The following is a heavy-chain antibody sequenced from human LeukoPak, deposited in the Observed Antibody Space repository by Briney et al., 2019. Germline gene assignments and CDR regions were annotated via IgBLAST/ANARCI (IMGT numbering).Heavy chain of an antibody. CDR1: GGSISSSSYY. CDR3: ARRNLIYCSSTSCYAYDAEYFQH. D-gene: IGHD2-2*01. J-gene: IGHJ1*01. V-gene: IGHV4-39*01. CDR2: IYYSGST. Sequence: PSETLSLTCTVSGGSISSSSYYWGWIRQPPGKGLEWIGSIYYSGSTYYNPSLKSRVTISVDTSKNQFSLKLSSVTAADTAVYYCARRNLIYCSSTSCYAYDAEYFQHWGQGTLVTVSS.